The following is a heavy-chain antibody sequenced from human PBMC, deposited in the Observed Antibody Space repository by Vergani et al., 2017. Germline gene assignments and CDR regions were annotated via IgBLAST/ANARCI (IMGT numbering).Heavy chain of an antibody. V-gene: IGHV1-24*01. Sequence: QVQLVQSGSEVRKPGASVKVSCQVSGYSLTELTIHWVRQAPGKGLEWMGGFDPEHGEVTFAHHIQGRVTMTEDRSTDTAYMELSSLSPEDTALYYCAIETDYYDSSGYYLDYWVQGTLVTVSS. CDR3: AIETDYYDSSGYYLDY. J-gene: IGHJ4*02. CDR2: FDPEHGEV. D-gene: IGHD3-22*01. CDR1: GYSLTELT.